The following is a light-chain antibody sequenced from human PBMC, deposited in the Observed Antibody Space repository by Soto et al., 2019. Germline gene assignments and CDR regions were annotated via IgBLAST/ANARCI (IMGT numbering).Light chain of an antibody. V-gene: IGLV2-14*01. Sequence: QSALTQPASVSGSPGQSITISCTGTSNDVGGYNYVSWYQQHPGKAPKVMSYEASNRPSGVSNRFSGSKSVNTASLTISGLQGDEEADYYCCSYRNSSTDVFGTGTKVTVL. J-gene: IGLJ1*01. CDR1: SNDVGGYNY. CDR2: EAS. CDR3: CSYRNSSTDV.